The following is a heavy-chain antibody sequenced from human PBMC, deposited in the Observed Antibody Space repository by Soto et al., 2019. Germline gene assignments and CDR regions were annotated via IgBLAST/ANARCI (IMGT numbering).Heavy chain of an antibody. J-gene: IGHJ2*01. V-gene: IGHV3-7*01. CDR2: IKQDGSEK. Sequence: EVQLVESGGGLVQPGGSLRLSCAASGFTFSSYWMSWVRQAPGKGLEWVANIKQDGSEKYYVDSVKGRFTISRDNAKNSLYLQMNSLRAEDTAVYYCARESLWYISGWYFDLWGRGTLVTVSS. CDR3: ARESLWYISGWYFDL. D-gene: IGHD6-19*01. CDR1: GFTFSSYW.